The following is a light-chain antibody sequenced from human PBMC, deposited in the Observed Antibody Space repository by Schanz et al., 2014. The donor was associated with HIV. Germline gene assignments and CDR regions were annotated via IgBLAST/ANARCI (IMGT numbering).Light chain of an antibody. CDR1: SSDVGKYNL. Sequence: QSALTQPASVSGSPGQSITISCTGTSSDVGKYNLVSWYQQHPGRAPKVMIYEVNKRPSGVSSRFSGSKSGNTASLTISGLQAGDETDFYCSSYTSNNTVLFGGGTKLTVL. V-gene: IGLV2-14*02. J-gene: IGLJ2*01. CDR2: EVN. CDR3: SSYTSNNTVL.